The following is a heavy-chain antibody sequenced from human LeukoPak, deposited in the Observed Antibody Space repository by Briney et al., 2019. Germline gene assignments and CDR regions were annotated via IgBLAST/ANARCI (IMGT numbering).Heavy chain of an antibody. D-gene: IGHD2-15*01. CDR2: INPNSGGT. CDR1: GGTFSSDT. Sequence: ASVKVSCKASGGTFSSDTINWVRQAPGQGLEWMGRINPNSGGTNYAQKFQGRVTMTRDTSISTAYMELSRLRSDDTAVYYCARPPRGYCSGGSCYDYWGQGTLVTVSS. J-gene: IGHJ4*02. V-gene: IGHV1-2*06. CDR3: ARPPRGYCSGGSCYDY.